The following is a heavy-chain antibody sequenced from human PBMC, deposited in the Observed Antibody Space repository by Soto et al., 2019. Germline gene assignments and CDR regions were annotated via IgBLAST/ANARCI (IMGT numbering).Heavy chain of an antibody. CDR3: AKLSYDSSGSTKNLGF. CDR1: GFYFGSYA. CDR2: ISYDGKKE. Sequence: GSLRLSCATSGFYFGSYAMHWVRHPPGKGLEWLAFISYDGKKEYYADSVKGRFTISRDNSKSTLFLQMNSLRAEDTAVYYCAKLSYDSSGSTKNLGFWGQGTLVTVSS. J-gene: IGHJ4*02. D-gene: IGHD3-22*01. V-gene: IGHV3-30*18.